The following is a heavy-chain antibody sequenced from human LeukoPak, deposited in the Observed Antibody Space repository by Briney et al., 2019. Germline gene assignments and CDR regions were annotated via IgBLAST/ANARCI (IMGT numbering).Heavy chain of an antibody. V-gene: IGHV3-21*01. D-gene: IGHD2-8*01. CDR2: IGSSSYI. J-gene: IGHJ4*02. Sequence: GGSLRLSCAASGFTVSMYSMRWVSQAPGVGMEWVSFIGSSSYIYYPASGKAGFPISRNNAKNSLYLQRNSMRAEDTAVYYCVRDSTLYADFDYGGQGTLVTVSS. CDR1: GFTVSMYS. CDR3: VRDSTLYADFDY.